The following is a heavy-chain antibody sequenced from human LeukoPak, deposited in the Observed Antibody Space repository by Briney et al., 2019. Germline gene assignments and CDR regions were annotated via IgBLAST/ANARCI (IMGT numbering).Heavy chain of an antibody. D-gene: IGHD5-24*01. CDR3: AKDRDGYNLDDFDY. CDR1: GFTFSNAW. V-gene: IGHV3-23*01. J-gene: IGHJ4*02. CDR2: ISGSGGST. Sequence: GGSLRLSCAASGFTFSNAWMSWVRQAPGKGLEWVSAISGSGGSTYYADSVKGRFTISRDNSKNTLYLQMNSLRAEDTAVYYCAKDRDGYNLDDFDYWGQGTLVTVSS.